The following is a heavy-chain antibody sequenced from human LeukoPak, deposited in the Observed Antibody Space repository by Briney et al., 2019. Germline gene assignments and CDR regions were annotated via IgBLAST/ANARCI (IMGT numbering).Heavy chain of an antibody. V-gene: IGHV3-66*02. Sequence: GGSLRLSCAASGFTVSSNYMSWVRQAPGKGLEGVSDIYSGGSTYYEDSGKGRFTISRDNSKNTLYLQMKSLRAEDTAVYYCASGAGDMGDAFDIWGQGTMVTVSS. CDR1: GFTVSSNY. D-gene: IGHD7-27*01. CDR2: IYSGGST. CDR3: ASGAGDMGDAFDI. J-gene: IGHJ3*02.